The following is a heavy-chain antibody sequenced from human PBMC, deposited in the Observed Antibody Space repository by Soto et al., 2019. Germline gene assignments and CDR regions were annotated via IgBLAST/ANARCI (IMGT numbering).Heavy chain of an antibody. CDR2: LYRTDGT. Sequence: GSLLISCSASGFTFSGKKYLTWVRQAPGKGLEWVSGLYRTDGTYYADSVKGRFSTSKDNSKNTFYLHLNSLRPDDTAVYYCASWLIREHAFDIWGLGTMVTV. CDR1: GFTFSGKKY. V-gene: IGHV3-53*01. CDR3: ASWLIREHAFDI. J-gene: IGHJ3*02. D-gene: IGHD6-19*01.